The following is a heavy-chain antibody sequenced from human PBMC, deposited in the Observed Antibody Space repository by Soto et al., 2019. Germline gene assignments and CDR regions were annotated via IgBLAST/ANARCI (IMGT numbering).Heavy chain of an antibody. Sequence: SVKGSLKASGGTFSSFAISWGRQGPGQGLEWMGGIIPIFGTANYAQKFQGRVTITTDKSTSTAYMELSSLRSEDTAVYYCARVPGYSMSVPWFDPWGQGTLVTVSS. CDR2: IIPIFGTA. V-gene: IGHV1-69*05. CDR3: ARVPGYSMSVPWFDP. J-gene: IGHJ5*02. CDR1: GGTFSSFA. D-gene: IGHD6-13*01.